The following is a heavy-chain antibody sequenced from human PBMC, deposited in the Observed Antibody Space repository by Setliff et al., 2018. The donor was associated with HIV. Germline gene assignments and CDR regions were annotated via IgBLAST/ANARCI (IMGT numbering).Heavy chain of an antibody. CDR3: ARDYCGGDCYFPYYYYGMDV. CDR1: GGSVSSSGYY. V-gene: IGHV4-39*07. J-gene: IGHJ6*02. Sequence: SETLSLTCTLSGGSVSSSGYYWGWLRQPPGQGPEWIGSVYYTGSTYYSLSLNSRVTISVDTSKNQFSLKLSSVTAADTAVYYCARDYCGGDCYFPYYYYGMDVWGQGTTVTVSS. CDR2: VYYTGST. D-gene: IGHD2-21*02.